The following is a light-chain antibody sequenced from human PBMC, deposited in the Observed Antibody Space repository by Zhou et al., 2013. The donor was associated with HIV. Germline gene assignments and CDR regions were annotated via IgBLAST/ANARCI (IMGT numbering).Light chain of an antibody. J-gene: IGLJ2*01. CDR2: EVT. V-gene: IGLV2-8*01. CDR1: NNDIGGYDF. CDR3: SSYAGSNVXI. Sequence: QSALTQPPSASGSPGQSVTISCTGTNNDIGGYDFVSWYQQHPGKAPKLLIYEVTERPSGVPDRFSGSKSGNTASLTVSGLQAEDEADYYCSSYAGSNVXIFGGGTKLTVL.